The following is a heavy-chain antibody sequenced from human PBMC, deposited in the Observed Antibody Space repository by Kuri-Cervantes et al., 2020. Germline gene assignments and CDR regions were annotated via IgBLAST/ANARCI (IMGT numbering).Heavy chain of an antibody. D-gene: IGHD3-16*02. V-gene: IGHV1-3*01. J-gene: IGHJ3*02. CDR3: AREPVWGSYRINAFDI. CDR1: GYTFTSYA. Sequence: ASVKVSCKASGYTFTSYAMHWVRQAPGQRLEWMGWINAGNGNTKYSQKFQGRVTITRDTSASTAYMELSSLRSEDTAVYYCAREPVWGSYRINAFDIWGQGTMVTVSS. CDR2: INAGNGNT.